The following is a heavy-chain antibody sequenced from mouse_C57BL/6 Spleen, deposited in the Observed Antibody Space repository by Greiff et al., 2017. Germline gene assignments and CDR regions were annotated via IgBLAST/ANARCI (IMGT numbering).Heavy chain of an antibody. Sequence: ESGPGLVKPSQSLSLTCSVTGYSITSGYYWNWIRQFPGNKLEWMGYISYDGSNNYNPSLKNRISITRDTSKNQFFLKLNSVTTEDTATYYCAREGNDGLDYWGQGTTLTVSS. D-gene: IGHD2-3*01. CDR1: GYSITSGYY. J-gene: IGHJ2*01. V-gene: IGHV3-6*01. CDR3: AREGNDGLDY. CDR2: ISYDGSN.